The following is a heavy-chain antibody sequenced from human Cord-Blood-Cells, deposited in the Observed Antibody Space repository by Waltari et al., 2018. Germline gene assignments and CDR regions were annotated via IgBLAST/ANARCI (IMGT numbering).Heavy chain of an antibody. D-gene: IGHD2-2*01. CDR2: ISPIFGTA. Sequence: QVQLVQSGAEVKKPGSSVKVSCKASGGTFSSYAISWVRQAPGQGLEWMGGISPIFGTANYAKKFQGRVTITADESTSTAYMELSSLRSEDTAVYYCARETDQLLYYFDYWGQGTLVTVSS. CDR1: GGTFSSYA. CDR3: ARETDQLLYYFDY. J-gene: IGHJ4*02. V-gene: IGHV1-69*01.